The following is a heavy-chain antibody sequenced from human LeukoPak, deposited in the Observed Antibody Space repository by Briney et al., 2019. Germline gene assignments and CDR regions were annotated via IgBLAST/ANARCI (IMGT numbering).Heavy chain of an antibody. CDR1: GFTFSDYY. CDR3: TRDRIAWRAVPLMPLDY. V-gene: IGHV3-11*04. Sequence: PGGSLRLSCAASGFTFSDYYMSWIRQAPGKGLEWVSYISSSGSTIYYADSVKGRFTISRDNAKNSLYLQMNSLRAEDTAVYYCTRDRIAWRAVPLMPLDYWGQGTLVTVSS. J-gene: IGHJ4*02. CDR2: ISSSGSTI. D-gene: IGHD2-2*01.